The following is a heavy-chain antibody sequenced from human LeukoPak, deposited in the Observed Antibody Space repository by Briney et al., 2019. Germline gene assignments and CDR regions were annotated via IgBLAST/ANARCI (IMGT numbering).Heavy chain of an antibody. CDR3: ARGEQQLVLPFDY. V-gene: IGHV3-33*01. D-gene: IGHD6-13*01. CDR1: GFTFSSYG. Sequence: GGSLRLSCAASGFTFSSYGMHWVRQAPGKGLEWVAVIWYDGSNKYYADSVKGRFTISRDNSKNTLYLQMNSLRAEDTAVYYCARGEQQLVLPFDYWGQGNLVTVSS. J-gene: IGHJ4*02. CDR2: IWYDGSNK.